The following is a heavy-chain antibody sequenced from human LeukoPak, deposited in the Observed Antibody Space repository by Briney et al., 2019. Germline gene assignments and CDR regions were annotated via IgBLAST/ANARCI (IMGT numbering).Heavy chain of an antibody. V-gene: IGHV1-24*01. CDR2: FDPEDGET. D-gene: IGHD2-2*01. CDR1: GYTLTELS. Sequence: GASVKVSCKVSGYTLTELSMHWVRQAPGKGLEWMGGFDPEDGETIYAQKFQGRVTMTEDTSTDTAYMELSSLRSEDTAVYYCATDLCSSTSCPAALVYAFDIWGQGTMVTVSS. CDR3: ATDLCSSTSCPAALVYAFDI. J-gene: IGHJ3*02.